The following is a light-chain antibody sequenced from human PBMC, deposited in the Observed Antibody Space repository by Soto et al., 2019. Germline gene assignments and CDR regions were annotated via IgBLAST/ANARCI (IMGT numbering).Light chain of an antibody. CDR3: QSYDSSLYVSV. J-gene: IGLJ2*01. Sequence: QAVVTQPPSVSGAPGQRVTISCTGSSSNIGADYNVHWYRQLPGTAPKLLIYANTNRPSGVPDRFSGSKSGTSASLAITGLQAEDEADYYCQSYDSSLYVSVFGGGTKLTVL. CDR1: SSNIGADYN. CDR2: ANT. V-gene: IGLV1-40*01.